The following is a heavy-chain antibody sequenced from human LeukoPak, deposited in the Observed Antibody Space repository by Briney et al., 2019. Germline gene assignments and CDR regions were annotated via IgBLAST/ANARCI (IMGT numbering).Heavy chain of an antibody. CDR1: GGSFSGYY. CDR3: ARVRITMVRGVINYYYGMDV. V-gene: IGHV4-34*01. D-gene: IGHD3-10*01. Sequence: SETLSLTCAVYGGSFSGYYWSWIRQPPGKGLEWIGVINHSGSTDYNPSLKSRVTISVDTSKNQFSLKLSSVTAADTAVYYCARVRITMVRGVINYYYGMDVWGKGTTVTVSS. CDR2: INHSGST. J-gene: IGHJ6*04.